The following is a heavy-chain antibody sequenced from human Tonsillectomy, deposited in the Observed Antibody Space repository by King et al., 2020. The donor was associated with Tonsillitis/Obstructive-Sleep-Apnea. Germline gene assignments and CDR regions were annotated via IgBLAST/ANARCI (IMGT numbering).Heavy chain of an antibody. CDR1: GGSISSGDYF. Sequence: PLQESGPGLVKPSQSLSLTCTVSGGSISSGDYFWSWIRQHPGKGLEWLGYISYSGSTYYNPSLKSRVTISADTSKNQFSLQLRSVTVADTAVYFCARTTPPYYYYHMDVWGKGTTVTVSS. CDR2: ISYSGST. V-gene: IGHV4-31*03. CDR3: ARTTPPYYYYHMDV. J-gene: IGHJ6*03. D-gene: IGHD1-1*01.